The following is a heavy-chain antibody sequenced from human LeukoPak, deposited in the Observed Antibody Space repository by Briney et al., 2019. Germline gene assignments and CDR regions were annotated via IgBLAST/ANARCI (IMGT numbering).Heavy chain of an antibody. D-gene: IGHD3-22*01. CDR2: ISSSSSSL. CDR3: ARDDSSPFDY. J-gene: IGHJ4*02. V-gene: IGHV3-21*01. Sequence: KPGGSLRLSCAASGFTFSSYSMNWVRQAPGKGLEWVSSISSSSSSLYYADSVKGRFTISRDNAKNSLYLQMNSLRAEDTAVYYCARDDSSPFDYWGQGTLVTVSS. CDR1: GFTFSSYS.